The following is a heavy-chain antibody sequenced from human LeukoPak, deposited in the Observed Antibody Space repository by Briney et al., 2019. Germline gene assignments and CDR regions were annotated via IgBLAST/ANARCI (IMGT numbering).Heavy chain of an antibody. V-gene: IGHV3-74*01. CDR2: IYYDGSTA. J-gene: IGHJ6*03. Sequence: GSLRLSCDASGFIFNTYWMHWVRPAPGKGLMWVARIYYDGSTADYADSVKGRFTISRNNAKNTLSLHMSSLRAEDTAVHYCVRADIAARLRPGPGGVYYYMDVWGKGTTVTVSS. CDR3: VRADIAARLRPGPGGVYYYMDV. CDR1: GFIFNTYW. D-gene: IGHD6-6*01.